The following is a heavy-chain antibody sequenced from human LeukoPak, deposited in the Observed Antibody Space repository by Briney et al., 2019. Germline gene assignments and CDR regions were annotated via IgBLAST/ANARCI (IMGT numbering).Heavy chain of an antibody. CDR2: ISYDGSNK. CDR3: AKDSGYDYRGGFDY. J-gene: IGHJ4*02. Sequence: GGSLRLSCAASGFTFSSYGMHWVRQAPGKGLEWVAVISYDGSNKYYADSVKGRFTISRDNSKNTLYLQMNSLRAEDTALYYCAKDSGYDYRGGFDYWGQGTLVTVSS. V-gene: IGHV3-30*18. D-gene: IGHD5-12*01. CDR1: GFTFSSYG.